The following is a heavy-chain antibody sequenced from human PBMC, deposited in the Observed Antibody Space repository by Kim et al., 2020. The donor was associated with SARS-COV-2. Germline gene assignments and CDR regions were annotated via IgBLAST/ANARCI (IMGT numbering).Heavy chain of an antibody. V-gene: IGHV4-39*01. J-gene: IGHJ4*02. CDR2: IYYSGST. CDR1: GGSISSSSYY. D-gene: IGHD6-19*01. Sequence: SETLSLTCTVSGGSISSSSYYWGWIRQPPGKGLEWIGSIYYSGSTYYNPSLKSRVTISVDTSKNQFSLKLSSVTAADTAVYYCARLGRSGWYSGYYFDYWGQGTLVTVSS. CDR3: ARLGRSGWYSGYYFDY.